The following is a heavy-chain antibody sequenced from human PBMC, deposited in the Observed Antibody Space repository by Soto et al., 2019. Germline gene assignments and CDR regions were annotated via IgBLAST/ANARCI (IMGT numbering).Heavy chain of an antibody. Sequence: PSETLSLTCTVSGDSISSADYYWSWSRQPPGKGLEWIGHIFYSGTTYYNPSLKSRLTISVDTSKNHFSLRLTSVTAADTAVYYCARDLWVEPELYYYGMDVWGQGTTVTVS. CDR2: IFYSGTT. CDR3: ARDLWVEPELYYYGMDV. CDR1: GDSISSADYY. D-gene: IGHD1-1*01. V-gene: IGHV4-30-4*01. J-gene: IGHJ6*02.